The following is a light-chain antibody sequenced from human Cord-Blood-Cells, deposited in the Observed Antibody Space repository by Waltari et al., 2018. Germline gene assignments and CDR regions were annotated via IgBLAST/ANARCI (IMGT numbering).Light chain of an antibody. Sequence: SYVLTQPPSVSVAPGKTARITCGGHNIGSKSVHWYQQKPGQAPVLVIYYDSARPSGIPERFSGSNSGNTATLTISRVEAGDEADYYCQVWDSSSDHYVFGTGTKVTVL. CDR3: QVWDSSSDHYV. CDR2: YDS. V-gene: IGLV3-21*04. CDR1: NIGSKS. J-gene: IGLJ1*01.